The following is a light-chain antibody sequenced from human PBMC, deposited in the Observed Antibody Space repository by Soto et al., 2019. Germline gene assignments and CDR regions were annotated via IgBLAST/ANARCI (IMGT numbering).Light chain of an antibody. CDR1: QSVRSN. V-gene: IGKV3-11*01. Sequence: EIVLTQSPATLSLSPGERATLSCRASQSVRSNLAWYQQKPGQAPRLLIYDASNRATGIPARFSGSGSGTDFTFAISSLETEDFAVYYCQHRSNWPWTFGQGTKVEIK. J-gene: IGKJ1*01. CDR2: DAS. CDR3: QHRSNWPWT.